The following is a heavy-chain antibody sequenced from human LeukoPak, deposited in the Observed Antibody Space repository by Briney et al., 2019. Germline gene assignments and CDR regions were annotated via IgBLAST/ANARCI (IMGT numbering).Heavy chain of an antibody. J-gene: IGHJ6*03. CDR3: ARNKDYGDYYYYMDV. Sequence: SVKVSCKASGGTFSSYAISWVRQAPGQGLEWMGGIIPIFGTANYAQKFQGRVTITADESTSTAYMGLSSLRSEDTAVYYCARNKDYGDYYYYMDVWGKGTTVTVSS. CDR1: GGTFSSYA. D-gene: IGHD3-16*01. CDR2: IIPIFGTA. V-gene: IGHV1-69*01.